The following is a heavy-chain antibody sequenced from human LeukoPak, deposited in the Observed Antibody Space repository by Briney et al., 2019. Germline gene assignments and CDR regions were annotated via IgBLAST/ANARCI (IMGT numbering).Heavy chain of an antibody. CDR1: ALIFSGHW. CDR3: TTGNFGPY. J-gene: IGHJ4*02. D-gene: IGHD3-10*01. CDR2: IKEDGSER. V-gene: IGHV3-7*03. Sequence: GGSLRLSCEGSALIFSGHWMNWVRQTPGKGLGWVASIKEDGSERQYVDSVKGRFSISRDNTKGSLFLQLNSLKTEDTAFYYCTTGNFGPYWGQGTLVAVSS.